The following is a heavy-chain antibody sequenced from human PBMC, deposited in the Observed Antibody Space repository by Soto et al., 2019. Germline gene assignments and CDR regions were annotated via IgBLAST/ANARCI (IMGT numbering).Heavy chain of an antibody. CDR1: GFTFSDYG. CDR3: ANTNYDFWGMDV. CDR2: ISYDERNK. V-gene: IGHV3-30*18. J-gene: IGHJ6*02. Sequence: GGSLRLSCAASGFTFSDYGMHWVRQAPGKGLEWVAVISYDERNKYYADSVKGRFTISRDSSKNTLYLQMNSLRAEDTAMYYCANTNYDFWGMDVWGQGTTVTVSS. D-gene: IGHD3-3*01.